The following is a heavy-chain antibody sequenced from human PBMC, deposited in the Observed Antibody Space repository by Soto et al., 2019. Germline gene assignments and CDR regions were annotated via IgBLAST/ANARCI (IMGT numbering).Heavy chain of an antibody. J-gene: IGHJ4*02. CDR1: GFTFSNYW. V-gene: IGHV3-7*01. Sequence: EVQLVESGGGLVQPGGCLRLSCVASGFTFSNYWMSWVRQAPGKGLEWVANIKQDGRERYYVDSVKGRFTISRDNAKSSLYLEMNSLRTEDTAVYYCAREGIWGQGTLVTVSS. CDR2: IKQDGRER. CDR3: AREGI.